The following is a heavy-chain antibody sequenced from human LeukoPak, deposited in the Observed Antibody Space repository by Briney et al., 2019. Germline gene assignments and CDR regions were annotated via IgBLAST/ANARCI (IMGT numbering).Heavy chain of an antibody. CDR2: ISSSSTI. CDR3: AKAGVRGQYYFDY. D-gene: IGHD3-10*01. Sequence: PGGSLRLSCAASGFTFSSYSMNWVRQAPGKGLEWVSYISSSSTIYYADSVKGRFTISRDNSKNTLYLQMNSLRAEDTAVYYCAKAGVRGQYYFDYWGQGTLVTVSS. J-gene: IGHJ4*02. V-gene: IGHV3-48*01. CDR1: GFTFSSYS.